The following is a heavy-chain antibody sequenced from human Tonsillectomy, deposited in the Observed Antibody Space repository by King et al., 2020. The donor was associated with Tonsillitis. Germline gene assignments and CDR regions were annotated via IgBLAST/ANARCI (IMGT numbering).Heavy chain of an antibody. CDR3: VKASVAGGNYFDF. Sequence: VQLVESGGGLVQRGGSLRLSCSASGFTFSSYAMHWVRQAPGKGLEYVSAISNNGGSTYYTDSVKGRFTISRDNSKNTLYLQMSSLRPDDTAVYYCVKASVAGGNYFDFWGQGTLVTVSS. V-gene: IGHV3-64D*06. D-gene: IGHD6-19*01. J-gene: IGHJ4*02. CDR1: GFTFSSYA. CDR2: ISNNGGST.